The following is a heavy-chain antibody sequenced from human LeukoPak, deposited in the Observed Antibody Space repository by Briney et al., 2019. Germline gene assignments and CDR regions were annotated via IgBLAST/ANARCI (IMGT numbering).Heavy chain of an antibody. CDR3: PSARWSFLHRHCLS. V-gene: IGHV4-34*01. D-gene: IGHD3-10*01. CDR1: GGSFSDIY. Sequence: SETLSLTCAVSGGSFSDIYWWSIRQPPGKGLEWIGEINHSGGTNHNPSLKSRVTISVDTSKNQFSLPVSSVTAADTDVYYFPSARWSFLHRHCLSWGQGSLVTVSS. J-gene: IGHJ5*02. CDR2: INHSGGT.